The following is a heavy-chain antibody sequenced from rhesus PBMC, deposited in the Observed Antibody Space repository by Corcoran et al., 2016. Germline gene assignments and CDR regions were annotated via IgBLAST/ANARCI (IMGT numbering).Heavy chain of an antibody. Sequence: QLQLQESGPGLVKPSETLSLTCAVSGGSISSSNWWSWIRQPSGMGLEWIGRISGRGGRPADTPSLQSRVTISKDPSKNQFSLKLSSVTAADTAVYYCASRVRGGRFDVWGPGVLVTVSS. V-gene: IGHV4-57*02. CDR2: ISGRGGRP. D-gene: IGHD3-34*01. CDR1: GGSISSSNW. J-gene: IGHJ5-1*01. CDR3: ASRVRGGRFDV.